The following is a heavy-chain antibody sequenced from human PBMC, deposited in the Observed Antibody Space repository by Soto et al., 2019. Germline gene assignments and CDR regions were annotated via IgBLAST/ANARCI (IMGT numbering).Heavy chain of an antibody. CDR2: IYYSGST. J-gene: IGHJ6*02. Sequence: SETLSLTCTVSGGSISSYYWSWIRQPPGKGLEWIGYIYYSGSTNYNPSLKSRVTISVDTSKNQFSLKLSSVTAADTAVYYCATDDRIAVAGERLNYYYYGMDVWGQGTTVTVSS. V-gene: IGHV4-59*01. CDR3: ATDDRIAVAGERLNYYYYGMDV. D-gene: IGHD6-19*01. CDR1: GGSISSYY.